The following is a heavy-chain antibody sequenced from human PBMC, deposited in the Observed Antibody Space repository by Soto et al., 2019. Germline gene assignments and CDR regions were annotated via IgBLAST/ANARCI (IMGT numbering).Heavy chain of an antibody. CDR3: ARHALELVAFDI. J-gene: IGHJ3*02. V-gene: IGHV4-39*01. CDR1: GVSISRSSYY. CDR2: IYYSGET. D-gene: IGHD3-10*01. Sequence: SETLCLTCTVPGVSISRSSYYGGWIRQPPGKGLEYIGNIYYSGETYYNPSLKSRVIMSIDTSKAQFSLKLKSVTAADTAVYYCARHALELVAFDIWGQGTMVT.